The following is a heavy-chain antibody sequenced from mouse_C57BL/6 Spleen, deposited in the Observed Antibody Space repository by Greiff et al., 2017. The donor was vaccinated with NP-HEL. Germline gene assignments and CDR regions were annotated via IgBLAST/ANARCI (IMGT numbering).Heavy chain of an antibody. V-gene: IGHV1-82*01. D-gene: IGHD3-2*02. CDR2: IYPGDGDT. CDR1: GYAFSSSW. CDR3: ASRDSSGPFAY. Sequence: QVQLQQSGPELVKPGASVKISCKASGYAFSSSWMNWVKQRPGKGLEWIGRIYPGDGDTNYNGKFKGKATLTADKSSSTAYMQLSSLTSEDSAVYCCASRDSSGPFAYWGQGTLVTVSA. J-gene: IGHJ3*01.